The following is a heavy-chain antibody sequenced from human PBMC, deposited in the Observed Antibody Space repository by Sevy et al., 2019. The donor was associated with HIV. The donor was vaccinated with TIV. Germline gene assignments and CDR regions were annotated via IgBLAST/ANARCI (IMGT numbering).Heavy chain of an antibody. J-gene: IGHJ4*02. CDR2: ISGLSGNT. CDR1: GYTFTSYG. CDR3: VRDSVGSSRTRYLDY. D-gene: IGHD6-13*01. Sequence: ASVKVSCKASGYTFTSYGISWVRQAPGQGLEWMGWISGLSGNTDSAQKFQGRVTMTTETYTTTAYMELRSLRADDTAVYYCVRDSVGSSRTRYLDYWGQGTLVTVSS. V-gene: IGHV1-18*04.